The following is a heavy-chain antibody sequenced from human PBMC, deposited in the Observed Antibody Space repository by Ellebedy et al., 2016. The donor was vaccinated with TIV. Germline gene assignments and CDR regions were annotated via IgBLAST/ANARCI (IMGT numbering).Heavy chain of an antibody. CDR3: ARDSGYGRAFDY. CDR2: ISFDGSNQ. V-gene: IGHV3-30*03. D-gene: IGHD5-12*01. CDR1: GFTFSSYG. J-gene: IGHJ4*02. Sequence: PGGSLRLSCEVSGFTFSSYGLHWVRQSPGKGLEWVAFISFDGSNQFYSDSVKGRFTISRDSSKNTQYLEMNSLRPEDTAMYFCARDSGYGRAFDYWGQGTLVTVSS.